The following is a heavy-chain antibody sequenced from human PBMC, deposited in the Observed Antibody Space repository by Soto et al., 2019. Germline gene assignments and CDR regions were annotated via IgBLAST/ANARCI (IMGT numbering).Heavy chain of an antibody. D-gene: IGHD6-13*01. CDR1: GGSFSGYY. J-gene: IGHJ6*02. CDR2: INHSGST. CDR3: RQQQLVLSRGYYYYGMDV. Sequence: TLSLTCAVYGGSFSGYYWSWIRQPPGKGLEWIGEINHSGSTNYNPSLKSRVTISVDTSKNQFSLKLSSVTAADTAVYYCRQQQLVLSRGYYYYGMDVWGQGTTVTVSS. V-gene: IGHV4-34*01.